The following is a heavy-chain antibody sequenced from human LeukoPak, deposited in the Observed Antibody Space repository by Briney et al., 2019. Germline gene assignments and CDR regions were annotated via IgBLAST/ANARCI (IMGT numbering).Heavy chain of an antibody. Sequence: GGSLRLSCAASGFTFSDYYMSWIRQAPGKGLEWVSYISSSGSTIYYADSVKGRFTISRDNAKNSLYLQMNSLRAEDTAVYYCARVDDFWSDYSKTNWFDPWGQGTLVTVYS. J-gene: IGHJ5*02. CDR3: ARVDDFWSDYSKTNWFDP. CDR2: ISSSGSTI. V-gene: IGHV3-11*04. D-gene: IGHD3-3*01. CDR1: GFTFSDYY.